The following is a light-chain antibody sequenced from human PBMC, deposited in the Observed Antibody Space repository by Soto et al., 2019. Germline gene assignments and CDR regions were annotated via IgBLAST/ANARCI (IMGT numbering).Light chain of an antibody. CDR1: SSDVGGYNY. CDR2: EVT. Sequence: QSALTQPASVSGSLGQSITMSCTGTSSDVGGYNYVSWYQHHPGKDPKVVIFEVTKRPSGVSSRFSGSKSGNTASLTVSGLQAEDEGDYYCSSFTSSSTVLFGGGTKLTVL. V-gene: IGLV2-14*01. J-gene: IGLJ2*01. CDR3: SSFTSSSTVL.